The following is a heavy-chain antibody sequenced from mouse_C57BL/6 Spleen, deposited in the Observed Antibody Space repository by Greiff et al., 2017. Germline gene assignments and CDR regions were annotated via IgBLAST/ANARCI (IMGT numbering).Heavy chain of an antibody. CDR1: GFSLTSYG. V-gene: IGHV2-2*01. Sequence: QVQLQQSGPGLVQPSQSLSITCTVSGFSLTSYGVHWVRQSPGKGLEWLGVIWSGGSTDYNAAFISRLSISKDNSKSQVFFKMNSLQADDTAIYYCARYYGSSWGYFDVWGTGTTVTVSS. J-gene: IGHJ1*03. CDR3: ARYYGSSWGYFDV. D-gene: IGHD1-1*01. CDR2: IWSGGST.